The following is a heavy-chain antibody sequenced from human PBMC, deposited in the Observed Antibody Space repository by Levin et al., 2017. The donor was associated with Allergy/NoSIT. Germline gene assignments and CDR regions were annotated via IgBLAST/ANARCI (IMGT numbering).Heavy chain of an antibody. CDR1: GFSLTTGGVA. Sequence: SGPTLVKPTQTLTLTCAFSGFSLTTGGVAVAWIRQPPGKALEWLAIIYWDDDKRYSPHLKRRLTITKDTSRDHVVLTLTDVDPEDTATYFRAHAKIASCAGGTCFPHFDFWGQGILVTVSS. J-gene: IGHJ4*02. CDR3: AHAKIASCAGGTCFPHFDF. D-gene: IGHD2-15*01. V-gene: IGHV2-5*02. CDR2: IYWDDDK.